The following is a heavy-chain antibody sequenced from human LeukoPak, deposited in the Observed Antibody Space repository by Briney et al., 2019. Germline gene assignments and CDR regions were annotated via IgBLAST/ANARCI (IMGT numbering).Heavy chain of an antibody. D-gene: IGHD3-10*01. CDR1: GLTFSSYA. CDR2: ISGSGGST. J-gene: IGHJ4*02. Sequence: GGSLRLSCAASGLTFSSYAMSWVRQAPGKGLEWVSAISGSGGSTYYADSVKGRFTISRDNSKNTLYLQMNSLRAEDTAVYYCARDPKLWFGESYYFDYWGQGTLVTVSS. CDR3: ARDPKLWFGESYYFDY. V-gene: IGHV3-23*01.